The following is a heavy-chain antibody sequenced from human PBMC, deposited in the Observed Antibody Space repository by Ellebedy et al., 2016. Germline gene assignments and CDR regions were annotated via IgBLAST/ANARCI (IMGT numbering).Heavy chain of an antibody. CDR2: ISAGSDTT. CDR3: YYGHYSGS. J-gene: IGHJ4*02. Sequence: GESLKISXTASGFNFNTFFMSWVRQAPGKGLEWVSTISAGSDTTRLADSVKGRFTISRDNFRNTLYLQMNSLRAEDTAVYYCYYGHYSGSWGQGTLVTVSS. V-gene: IGHV3-23*01. CDR1: GFNFNTFF. D-gene: IGHD4-17*01.